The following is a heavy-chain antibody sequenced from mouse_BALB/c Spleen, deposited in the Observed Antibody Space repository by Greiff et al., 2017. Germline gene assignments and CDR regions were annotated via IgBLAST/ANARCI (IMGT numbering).Heavy chain of an antibody. V-gene: IGHV1-69*02. Sequence: QVQLQQPGAELVRPGASVKLSCKASGYTFTSYWINWVKQRPGQGLEWIGNIYPSDSYTNYNQKFKDKATLTVDKSSSTAYMQLSSPTSEDSAVYYCTRYGNYGFYYAMDYWDQGTSVTVSS. D-gene: IGHD2-1*01. CDR1: GYTFTSYW. CDR2: IYPSDSYT. J-gene: IGHJ4*01. CDR3: TRYGNYGFYYAMDY.